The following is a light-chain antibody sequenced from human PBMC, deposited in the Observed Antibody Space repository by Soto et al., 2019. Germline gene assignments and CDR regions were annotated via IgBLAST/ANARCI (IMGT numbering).Light chain of an antibody. V-gene: IGLV1-47*01. CDR2: GND. CDR3: AAWDNSLSGRL. Sequence: QSVLTQPPSASGTPGQRVTISCSGSGSNIGTNYVYWYQQLPGSAPKLLIYGNDQRPSGVPDRFSGSKSGTSASLAISGVRSEDEAVYYCAAWDNSLSGRLFGGGTKVTVL. CDR1: GSNIGTNY. J-gene: IGLJ3*02.